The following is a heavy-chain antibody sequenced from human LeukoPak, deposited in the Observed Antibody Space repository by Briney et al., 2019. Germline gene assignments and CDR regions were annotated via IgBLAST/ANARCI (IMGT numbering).Heavy chain of an antibody. CDR2: ISHSGST. D-gene: IGHD3-9*01. Sequence: SETLSLTCAVHGGSFSGYYWSWIRQPPGKGLEWIGEISHSGSTNYDPSLKSRVTISVDTSKNQFSLKLSSVTAADTAVYYCARRHTIYFDYWGQGTLVTVSS. J-gene: IGHJ4*02. V-gene: IGHV4-34*01. CDR1: GGSFSGYY. CDR3: ARRHTIYFDY.